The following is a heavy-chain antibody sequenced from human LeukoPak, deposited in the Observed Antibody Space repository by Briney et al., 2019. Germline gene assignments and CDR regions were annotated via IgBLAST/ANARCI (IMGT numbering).Heavy chain of an antibody. CDR1: GYTFTSYG. CDR3: ARDRGYCSSTSCYHNWFDP. Sequence: ASVKVSCKASGYTFTSYGTSWVRQAPGQGLEWMGWISAYNGNTNYAQKLQGRVTMTTDTSTSTAYMELRSLRSDDTAVYYCARDRGYCSSTSCYHNWFDPWGQGTLVTVSS. V-gene: IGHV1-18*01. J-gene: IGHJ5*02. D-gene: IGHD2-2*01. CDR2: ISAYNGNT.